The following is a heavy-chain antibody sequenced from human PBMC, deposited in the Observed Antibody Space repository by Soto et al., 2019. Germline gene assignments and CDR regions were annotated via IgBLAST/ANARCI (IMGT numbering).Heavy chain of an antibody. Sequence: GGSLRLSCAVSGFTFSSYWMSWVRQAPGKGLEWVANIKQDGSEKYYVDSVKGRFTIPRDNAKNSLYLQMNSLGAEDTAVYYCARGPKYSSSGMDVWGQGTTVTVSS. J-gene: IGHJ6*02. CDR2: IKQDGSEK. D-gene: IGHD6-6*01. CDR1: GFTFSSYW. V-gene: IGHV3-7*03. CDR3: ARGPKYSSSGMDV.